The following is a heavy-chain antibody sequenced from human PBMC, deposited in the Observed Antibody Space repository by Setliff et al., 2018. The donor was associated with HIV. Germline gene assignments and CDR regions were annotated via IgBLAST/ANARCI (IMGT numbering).Heavy chain of an antibody. V-gene: IGHV4-61*02. CDR2: IYSSGNT. CDR3: AREEMLSAVAGTMYYYYAMDV. D-gene: IGHD6-19*01. CDR1: GGSIRSDSYY. J-gene: IGHJ6*02. Sequence: SETLSLTCTVSGGSIRSDSYYWTWIRQPAGEGLEWIGRIYSSGNTNYNPSLESRVTISVDTSKNQSSLKLSSVTAADTAVYYCAREEMLSAVAGTMYYYYAMDVWGQGTTVTVSS.